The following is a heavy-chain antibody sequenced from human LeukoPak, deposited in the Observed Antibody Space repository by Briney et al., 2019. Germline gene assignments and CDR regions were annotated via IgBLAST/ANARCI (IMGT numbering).Heavy chain of an antibody. CDR3: TTASYSSGWHYYYYYYGMDV. Sequence: GGSLRLSCAASGFTFSSYAMSWVRQAPGKGLEWVSGISGSGGSTYYADSVKGRFTISRDNSKNTLYLQMNSLKTEDTAVYYCTTASYSSGWHYYYYYYGMDVWGQGTTVTVSS. CDR1: GFTFSSYA. CDR2: ISGSGGST. D-gene: IGHD6-19*01. V-gene: IGHV3-23*01. J-gene: IGHJ6*02.